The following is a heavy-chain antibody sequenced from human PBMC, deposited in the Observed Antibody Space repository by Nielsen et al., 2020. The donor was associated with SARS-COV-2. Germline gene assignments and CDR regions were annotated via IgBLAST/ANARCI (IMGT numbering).Heavy chain of an antibody. J-gene: IGHJ4*02. CDR1: GFTFSSYW. CDR3: ARWRSSSNRFDY. Sequence: GESLKISCAASGFTFSSYWMSWVRQAPGKGLEWVANIKQDGSEKYYVDSVKGRFTISRDNAKNSLYLQMNSLRAEDTAVYYCARWRSSSNRFDYWGQGTLVTVSS. CDR2: IKQDGSEK. D-gene: IGHD6-6*01. V-gene: IGHV3-7*03.